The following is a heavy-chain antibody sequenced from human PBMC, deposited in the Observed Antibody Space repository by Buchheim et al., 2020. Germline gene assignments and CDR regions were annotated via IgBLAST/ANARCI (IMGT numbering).Heavy chain of an antibody. CDR1: GFTFSSHW. V-gene: IGHV3-74*01. CDR2: INSDGTSA. J-gene: IGHJ3*02. Sequence: EVQLMQSGGGLVQPGGSLKLSCAASGFTFSSHWMHWVRQAPGKGLVWVSRINSDGTSATYADSVKGRFTISRDNSRNTLYLQMSSLRAEDTAIYYCAKDRAYPNDVFDIWGQGT. CDR3: AKDRAYPNDVFDI.